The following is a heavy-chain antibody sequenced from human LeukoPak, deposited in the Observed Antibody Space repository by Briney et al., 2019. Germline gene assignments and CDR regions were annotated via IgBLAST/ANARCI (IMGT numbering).Heavy chain of an antibody. Sequence: ASVKVSCKASGYTFTSYGISWVRQAPGQGLEWMGWISAYNGNTNYAQKLQGRVTMTTDTSTSTAYMELRSLRSDDTAVYYCARGGKIWFGELFDAFDIWGQGTMVTVSS. D-gene: IGHD3-10*01. J-gene: IGHJ3*02. CDR2: ISAYNGNT. CDR3: ARGGKIWFGELFDAFDI. CDR1: GYTFTSYG. V-gene: IGHV1-18*01.